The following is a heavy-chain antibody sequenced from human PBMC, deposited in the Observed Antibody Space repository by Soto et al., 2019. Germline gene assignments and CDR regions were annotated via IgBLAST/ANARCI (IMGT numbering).Heavy chain of an antibody. J-gene: IGHJ3*02. V-gene: IGHV1-18*01. D-gene: IGHD2-2*01. CDR3: ACQLPPAVWGGAYDI. CDR2: IGGYTGNT. Sequence: QVQLLQSGPEVKKPGASVKVSCKASGYTFTSYGTAWVRQAPGQGLEWMGWIGGYTGNTTYAQKLAGRVTMTKNTTTGKAHRQLCSLTSGHTAVYSGACQLPPAVWGGAYDIWGQGTMVIVSS. CDR1: GYTFTSYG.